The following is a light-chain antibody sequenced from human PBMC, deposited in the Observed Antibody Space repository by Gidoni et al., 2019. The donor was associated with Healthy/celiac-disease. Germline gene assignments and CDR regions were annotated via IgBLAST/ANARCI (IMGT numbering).Light chain of an antibody. CDR3: QQYYGTPIT. CDR2: WAS. CDR1: QSILYSSNNKNY. Sequence: DIVLTQSPDSLAVSLCERATINCKSSQSILYSSNNKNYLAWYQQKPGQPPKLLIYWASTRESGVPDRLSGSGSGTDFTLTISSLQAEDVAVYYCQQYYGTPITFGQGTRLEIK. J-gene: IGKJ5*01. V-gene: IGKV4-1*01.